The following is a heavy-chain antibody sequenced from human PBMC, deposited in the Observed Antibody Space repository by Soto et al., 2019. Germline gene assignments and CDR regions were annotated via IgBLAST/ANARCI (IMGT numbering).Heavy chain of an antibody. V-gene: IGHV4-59*01. CDR2: IYYSGCT. J-gene: IGHJ6*02. Sequence: QVQLQESGPGLVKPAETLSLTCTVSGGSISSYYWSWIRQPPGKGLEWIGYIYYSGCTNYNPSLKSRVTISVDTSNNQFSLKLSSVTAADTAVYYCARGPDDAGTTLWHYYDGMDGWGQGTTVTVSS. D-gene: IGHD1-7*01. CDR3: ARGPDDAGTTLWHYYDGMDG. CDR1: GGSISSYY.